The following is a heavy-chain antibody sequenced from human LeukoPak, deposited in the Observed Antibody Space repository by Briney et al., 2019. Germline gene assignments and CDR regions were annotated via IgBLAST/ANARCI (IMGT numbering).Heavy chain of an antibody. Sequence: GASVKVSCKASGYTFTSYYMHWVRQAPGQGLEWMGIINPSGGSTSYAQKSQGRVTMTRDMSTSTVYMELSSLRSEDTAVYYCARDFRVGATSLDYWGQGTLVTVSS. CDR1: GYTFTSYY. J-gene: IGHJ4*02. CDR3: ARDFRVGATSLDY. V-gene: IGHV1-46*01. D-gene: IGHD1-26*01. CDR2: INPSGGST.